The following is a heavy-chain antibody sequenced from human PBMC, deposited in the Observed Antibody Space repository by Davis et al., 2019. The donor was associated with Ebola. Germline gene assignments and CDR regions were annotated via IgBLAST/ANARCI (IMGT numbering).Heavy chain of an antibody. V-gene: IGHV3-23*01. CDR1: GFSFRHYA. CDR3: AKEIAAAGTPLFDY. J-gene: IGHJ4*02. Sequence: PGGSLRLSCAASGFSFRHYALSWVRHAPGKRLEWVAGIVDSGAATYYGDSVRGRFTISRDNSKNTVYLQMNSLRVEDTAIYYCAKEIAAAGTPLFDYWGQGTLVTVSS. CDR2: IVDSGAAT. D-gene: IGHD6-13*01.